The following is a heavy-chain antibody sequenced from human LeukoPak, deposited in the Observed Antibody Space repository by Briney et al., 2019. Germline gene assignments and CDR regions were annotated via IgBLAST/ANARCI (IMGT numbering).Heavy chain of an antibody. CDR1: GYTFTSYD. CDR2: MNPNSGNT. V-gene: IGHV1-8*01. CDR3: ARGDGVVVVPAAIDY. J-gene: IGHJ4*02. Sequence: ASVKVSCKASGYTFTSYDINWVRQATGQALEWMGWMNPNSGNTGYAQKFQGRVTMTRNTSISTAYMELSSLRSEDTAVYYCARGDGVVVVPAAIDYWGQGTLVTVSS. D-gene: IGHD2-2*01.